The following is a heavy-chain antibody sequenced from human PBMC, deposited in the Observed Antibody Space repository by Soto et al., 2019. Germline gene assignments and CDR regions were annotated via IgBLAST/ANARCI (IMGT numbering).Heavy chain of an antibody. V-gene: IGHV3-23*01. CDR3: ARGALELAGPNRASDH. CDR2: RGTGGST. Sequence: EVQLWESGGVLVQPGGSLGLSCAASGFTFSNYAMRWVRRSPGKGLEWVSGRGTGGSTFYADSVKGRFTIHRDNCRNTLYLEMNNLRAEDTAIYYRARGALELAGPNRASDHWGQGTLVSVSS. J-gene: IGHJ4*02. CDR1: GFTFSNYA. D-gene: IGHD1-7*01.